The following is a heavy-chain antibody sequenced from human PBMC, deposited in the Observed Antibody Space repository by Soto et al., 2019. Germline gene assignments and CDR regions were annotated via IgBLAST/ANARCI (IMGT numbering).Heavy chain of an antibody. J-gene: IGHJ4*02. CDR3: AREKSILAAIGDI. D-gene: IGHD4-17*01. CDR2: IKEDGGES. V-gene: IGHV3-7*05. CDR1: GFSFSTYW. Sequence: EVQLVESGGGLVQPGEPLRLSCAASGFSFSTYWMSWVRHAPGKPPEWLANIKEDGGESHYAESVEGRITISRDNGEDKLYLYIDYVIAEDTAMYYCAREKSILAAIGDIWGRGTLVTVSS.